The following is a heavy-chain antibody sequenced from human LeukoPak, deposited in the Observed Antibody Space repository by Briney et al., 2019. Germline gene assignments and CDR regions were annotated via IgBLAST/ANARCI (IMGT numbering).Heavy chain of an antibody. J-gene: IGHJ4*02. CDR2: IKKDGCEK. CDR1: VFTFSSYW. CDR3: ARGLHCSSTSCPYYLDY. V-gene: IGHV3-7*04. Sequence: GGGLRVSCVPSVFTFSSYWMCWVGPAPGKGVEGVANIKKDGCEKYYVDSVKGRFTISRDNAKNSLYLQMNSLRAEDAAVYYCARGLHCSSTSCPYYLDYWGQGTLVTVSS. D-gene: IGHD2-2*01.